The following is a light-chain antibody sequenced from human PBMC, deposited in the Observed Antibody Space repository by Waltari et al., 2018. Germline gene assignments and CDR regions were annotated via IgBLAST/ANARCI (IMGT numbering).Light chain of an antibody. V-gene: IGKV3-11*01. CDR2: DAS. CDR1: QSVSGY. Sequence: VFTQSPSTLSLSPGESATIPCRASQSVSGYLAWYQQHPGQAPRLLIYDASNMAAGIPARFSGSGSETDFTLTISSLEPEDVAVYYCQQRSNWGTFGQGTKLEI. J-gene: IGKJ2*01. CDR3: QQRSNWGT.